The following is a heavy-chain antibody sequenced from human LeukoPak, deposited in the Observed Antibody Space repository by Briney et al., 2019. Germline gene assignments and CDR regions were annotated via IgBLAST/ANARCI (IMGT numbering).Heavy chain of an antibody. Sequence: ASVKVSCKASGYTFTSYGISWVRQAPGQGLEWMGWISAYNGNTNYAQKLQGRVTMTPDTSTSTAYMELRSLRSDDTAVYYCARLSRYDYVWGSYRVFYDYWGQGTLVTVSS. CDR2: ISAYNGNT. V-gene: IGHV1-18*01. D-gene: IGHD3-16*02. J-gene: IGHJ4*02. CDR1: GYTFTSYG. CDR3: ARLSRYDYVWGSYRVFYDY.